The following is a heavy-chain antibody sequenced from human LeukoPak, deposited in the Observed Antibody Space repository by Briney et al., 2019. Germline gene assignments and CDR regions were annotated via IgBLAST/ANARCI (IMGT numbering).Heavy chain of an antibody. V-gene: IGHV1-3*01. J-gene: IGHJ4*02. CDR1: GYTFTSYA. CDR3: ARCRVGLMRQCQLFDY. D-gene: IGHD2-2*01. CDR2: INAGNGNT. Sequence: GASVKVSCKASGYTFTSYAMHWVRQAPGQRLEWMGWINAGNGNTKYSQKFQGRVTITRDTSASTAYMELSSLGSEDTAVYYCARCRVGLMRQCQLFDYWGQGTLVTVSS.